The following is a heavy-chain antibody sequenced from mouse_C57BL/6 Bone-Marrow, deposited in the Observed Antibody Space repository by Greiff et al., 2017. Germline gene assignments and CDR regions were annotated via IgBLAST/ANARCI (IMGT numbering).Heavy chain of an antibody. CDR2: IDPENGDT. D-gene: IGHD2-3*01. Sequence: EVQLQQSGAELVRPGASVKLSCTASGFNIKDDYMHWVKQRPEQGLEWIGWIDPENGDTEYASKFQGKATITADTYSNTAYLQLSSLTTEVTDVYYCTKRLLHPFDYWGQGTLVTVSA. V-gene: IGHV14-4*01. J-gene: IGHJ3*01. CDR1: GFNIKDDY. CDR3: TKRLLHPFDY.